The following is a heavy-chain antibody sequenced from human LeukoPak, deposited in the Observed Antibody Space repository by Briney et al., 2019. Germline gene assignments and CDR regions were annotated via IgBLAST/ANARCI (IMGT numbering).Heavy chain of an antibody. CDR1: EFTFRSYI. V-gene: IGHV3-30-3*01. CDR2: ISYDGSNE. Sequence: GGSLRLSCAASEFTFRSYIMHWVRQAPGKGLEWVAVISYDGSNEYYADSVKGRFSISRDNSKNTLYLQMNSLRAEDTAVYYSGAGYYGSGIDYWGQGTLVTVSS. CDR3: GAGYYGSGIDY. D-gene: IGHD3-10*01. J-gene: IGHJ4*02.